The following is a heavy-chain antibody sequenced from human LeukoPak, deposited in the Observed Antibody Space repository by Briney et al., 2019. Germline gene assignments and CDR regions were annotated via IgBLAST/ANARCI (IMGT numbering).Heavy chain of an antibody. CDR2: IYHSGST. D-gene: IGHD3-16*01. V-gene: IGHV4-38-2*01. CDR1: GYSISSGYY. J-gene: IGHJ4*02. Sequence: PSETLSLTCAVSGYSISSGYYWGGIRQPPGKGLEWIGSIYHSGSTYYNPSLKRRVTISVDTSKNQFSLILGPVSAADSEVYYWASQSWGINLDYWGQGPLDTVSS. CDR3: ASQSWGINLDY.